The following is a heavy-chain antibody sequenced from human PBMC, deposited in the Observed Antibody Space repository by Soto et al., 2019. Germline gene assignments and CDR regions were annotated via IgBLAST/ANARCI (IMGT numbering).Heavy chain of an antibody. CDR2: IIPIFGTA. CDR1: GGTFSSYA. Sequence: SVKVSCKASGGTFSSYAISWVRQAPGQGLEWMGGIIPIFGTANYAQKFQGRVTITADESTSTAYMELSSLRSEDTAVYYCARDPYDSSGYYYPYYYYYGLDVWGQGTTVTVSS. D-gene: IGHD3-22*01. V-gene: IGHV1-69*13. J-gene: IGHJ6*02. CDR3: ARDPYDSSGYYYPYYYYYGLDV.